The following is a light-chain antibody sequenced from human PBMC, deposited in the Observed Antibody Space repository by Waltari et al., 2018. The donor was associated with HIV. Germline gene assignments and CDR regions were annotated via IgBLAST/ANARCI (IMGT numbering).Light chain of an antibody. CDR2: EDS. CDR3: SSFTSSRRVI. Sequence: QPALTPPASASRSPAQSPTTSCTGPSRAAGHQNYVSWYQQHPGKAPTLMIYEDSKRPSGVSNRFSGSKAGNTASLTISGLQAEDEADYYCSSFTSSRRVIFGGGTKLTVL. CDR1: SRAAGHQNY. V-gene: IGLV2-14*01. J-gene: IGLJ2*01.